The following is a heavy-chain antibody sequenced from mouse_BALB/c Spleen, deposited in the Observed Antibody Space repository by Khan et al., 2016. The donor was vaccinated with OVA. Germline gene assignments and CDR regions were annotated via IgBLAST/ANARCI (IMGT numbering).Heavy chain of an antibody. CDR1: GFIFTSYG. CDR3: ACYITTTNCVYYAMDY. Sequence: EVELVESGGDLVNPGGSLKLSCAASGFIFTSYGMSWVRQTPDKRLEWVATISSCGTYTYYPDSVKGRFTISRDNAKNNLSLQMSSLKSEDTAMSYCACYITTTNCVYYAMDYWGQGTSVTVSS. CDR2: ISSCGTYT. V-gene: IGHV5-6*01. J-gene: IGHJ4*01. D-gene: IGHD1-2*01.